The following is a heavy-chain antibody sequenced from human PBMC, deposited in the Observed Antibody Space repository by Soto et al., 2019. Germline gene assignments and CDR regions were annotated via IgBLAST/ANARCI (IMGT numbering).Heavy chain of an antibody. Sequence: QLQESGPGLVKTSQILSLTCTVSGGSITRGDYYWSWIRQSPGKGLEWIGYIYHSGNTFYNPYLTSRASISVATSKNQVSLTLTSPTAAATAHYDCARCRCSGFTYLDSWGQGTLVTVSS. J-gene: IGHJ4*02. V-gene: IGHV4-30-4*01. CDR3: ARCRCSGFTYLDS. CDR1: GGSITRGDYY. CDR2: IYHSGNT. D-gene: IGHD3-22*01.